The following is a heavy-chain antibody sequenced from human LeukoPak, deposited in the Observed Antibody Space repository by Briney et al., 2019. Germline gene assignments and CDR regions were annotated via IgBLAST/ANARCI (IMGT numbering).Heavy chain of an antibody. J-gene: IGHJ4*02. Sequence: ASVKVSCKASGYTFTGYYMHWVRQAPGQGLEWMGRINPNSGGTNYAQKFQGRVTMTRDTSISTAYMELSRLRSDDTAVYYCASGSHNNYYDSSGYPHWGQGTLVTVSS. CDR2: INPNSGGT. V-gene: IGHV1-2*06. CDR1: GYTFTGYY. D-gene: IGHD3-22*01. CDR3: ASGSHNNYYDSSGYPH.